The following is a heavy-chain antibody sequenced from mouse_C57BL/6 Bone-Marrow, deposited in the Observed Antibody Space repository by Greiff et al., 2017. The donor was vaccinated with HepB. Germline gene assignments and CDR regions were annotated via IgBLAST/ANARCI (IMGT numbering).Heavy chain of an antibody. D-gene: IGHD1-1*01. CDR1: GYSFTGYF. CDR2: INPYNGDT. Sequence: EVQLQESGPELVKPGASVKISCKASGYSFTGYFMNWVKQSHGKSLEWIGRINPYNGDTFYNQKFKGKATLTVEQSSSTDHLELLSLTSEDFAVYYCARTPYGSSLYYAMDYWGQGTSVTVSS. J-gene: IGHJ4*01. CDR3: ARTPYGSSLYYAMDY. V-gene: IGHV1-37*01.